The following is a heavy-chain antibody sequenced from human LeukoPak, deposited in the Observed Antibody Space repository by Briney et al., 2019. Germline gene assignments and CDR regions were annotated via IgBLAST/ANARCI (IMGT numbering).Heavy chain of an antibody. V-gene: IGHV1-2*06. D-gene: IGHD4-17*01. Sequence: ASVKVSCTASGYTFTGYYMHWVRQAPGQGLEWMGRINPNSGGTNYAQKFQGRVTMTRDTSISTAYMELSRLRSDDTAVYYCARGKDSWGDYYGDEYYYYYYGMDVWGQGTTVTVSS. CDR3: ARGKDSWGDYYGDEYYYYYYGMDV. CDR2: INPNSGGT. J-gene: IGHJ6*02. CDR1: GYTFTGYY.